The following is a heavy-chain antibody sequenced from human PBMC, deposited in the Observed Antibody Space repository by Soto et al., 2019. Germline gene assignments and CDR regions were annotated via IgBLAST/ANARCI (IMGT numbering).Heavy chain of an antibody. CDR1: GFTFSSYW. D-gene: IGHD6-19*01. J-gene: IGHJ6*02. V-gene: IGHV3-7*01. CDR3: ARGSVAGTMRGYYYYGMDV. Sequence: GGSLRLPCAASGFTFSSYWMSWVRQAPGKGLEWVANIKQDGSEKYYVDSVKGRFTISRDNAKNSLYLQMNSLRAEDTAVYYCARGSVAGTMRGYYYYGMDVWGQGTTVTVSS. CDR2: IKQDGSEK.